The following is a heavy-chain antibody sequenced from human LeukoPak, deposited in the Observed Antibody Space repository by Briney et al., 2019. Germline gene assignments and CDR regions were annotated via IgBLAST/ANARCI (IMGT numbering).Heavy chain of an antibody. CDR2: IYTSGST. CDR1: GGSISSYY. J-gene: IGHJ4*02. D-gene: IGHD6-19*01. V-gene: IGHV4-4*07. Sequence: PSETLSLTCTVSGGSISSYYWSWLRPPAGKGREWIGRIYTSGSTKYNSSLKSRVTISVDTSKNQFSLTLTSVTAADTAVYYCARESSGATYRTFDYWGQGTLVTVSS. CDR3: ARESSGATYRTFDY.